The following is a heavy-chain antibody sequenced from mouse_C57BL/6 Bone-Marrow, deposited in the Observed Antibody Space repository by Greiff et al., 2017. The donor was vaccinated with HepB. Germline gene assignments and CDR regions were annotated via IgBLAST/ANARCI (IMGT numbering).Heavy chain of an antibody. J-gene: IGHJ4*01. CDR3: ARHDYYGNAMDY. CDR1: GFTFSDYY. Sequence: EVKLMESGGGLVQPGGSLKLSCAASGFTFSDYYMYWVRQTPEKRLEWVAYISNGGGSTYYPDTVKGRFTISRDNAKNTLYLQMSRLKSEDTAMYYCARHDYYGNAMDYWGQGTSVTVSS. D-gene: IGHD1-1*01. V-gene: IGHV5-12*01. CDR2: ISNGGGST.